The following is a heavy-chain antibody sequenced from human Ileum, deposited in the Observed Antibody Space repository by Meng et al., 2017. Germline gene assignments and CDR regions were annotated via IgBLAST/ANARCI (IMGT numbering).Heavy chain of an antibody. CDR3: ARGTGDIRVGFDY. D-gene: IGHD7-27*01. CDR1: GASIIGVNW. V-gene: IGHV4-4*03. J-gene: IGHJ4*02. CDR2: IHHSGST. Sequence: VQLQESGPGLVKPPGTLSPTCTVSGASIIGVNWWTWVRQTPGKGLEWIGEIHHSGSTNSIPSLKSRVTLSVDKSKNQFSLSMSSVTAADTAVYYCARGTGDIRVGFDYWGQGTLVTVSS.